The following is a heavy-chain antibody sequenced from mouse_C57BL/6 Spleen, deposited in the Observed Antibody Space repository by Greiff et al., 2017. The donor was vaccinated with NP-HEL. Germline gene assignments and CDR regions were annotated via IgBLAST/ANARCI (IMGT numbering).Heavy chain of an antibody. CDR2: IYPGDGDT. CDR1: GYAFSSYW. Sequence: QVQLQQSGAELVKPGASVKISCKASGYAFSSYWMNWVKQRPGKGLEWIGQIYPGDGDTNYNGKFKGKATLTADKSSSTAYIQLSSLTSEDSAVYFCARLGSSYWFAYWGQGTLVTVSA. J-gene: IGHJ3*01. CDR3: ARLGSSYWFAY. V-gene: IGHV1-80*01. D-gene: IGHD1-1*01.